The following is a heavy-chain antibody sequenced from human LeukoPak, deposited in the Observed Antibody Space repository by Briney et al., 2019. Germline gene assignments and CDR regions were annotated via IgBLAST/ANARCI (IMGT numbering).Heavy chain of an antibody. CDR1: GYTFTSYD. CDR2: MNPNSGNT. D-gene: IGHD6-6*01. V-gene: IGHV1-8*01. CDR3: ARFSARTGIDY. J-gene: IGHJ4*02. Sequence: VASVTVSCTASGYTFTSYDIHWVRQATGQGLEWLGWMNPNSGNTGYAQKFQGRVTMTRNTSISTAYMELSSLRSEDTAVYYCARFSARTGIDYWGQGTLVTVSS.